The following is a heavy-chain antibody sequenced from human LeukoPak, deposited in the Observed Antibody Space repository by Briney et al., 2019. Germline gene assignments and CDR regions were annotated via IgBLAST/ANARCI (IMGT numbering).Heavy chain of an antibody. Sequence: PGGCLRLSRATSVYRFGDNAVGWVRDAPGKGREDRSYLRSNAYGGLTTYAASVKGRFTISRDDSKNIAYQQMNSMKIEDTAVYFCTRDDPAPVDKATRGYCDPWGQGTLVTVSS. D-gene: IGHD5-18*01. CDR3: TRDDPAPVDKATRGYCDP. CDR2: LRSNAYGGLT. CDR1: VYRFGDNA. V-gene: IGHV3-49*04. J-gene: IGHJ5*02.